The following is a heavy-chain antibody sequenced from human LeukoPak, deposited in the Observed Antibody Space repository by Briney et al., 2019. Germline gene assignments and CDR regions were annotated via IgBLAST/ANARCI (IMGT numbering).Heavy chain of an antibody. V-gene: IGHV1-3*01. Sequence: ASVKVSCKASGYTLTDHDIHWVRQAPGQRLEWMGWINADNGNTKYSQKFQGRVTITRDTSASTAYMELSSLISEDTAVYYCTRKSSGRDYNWFDPWGQGTLVTVSS. CDR1: GYTLTDHD. D-gene: IGHD6-19*01. J-gene: IGHJ5*02. CDR3: TRKSSGRDYNWFDP. CDR2: INADNGNT.